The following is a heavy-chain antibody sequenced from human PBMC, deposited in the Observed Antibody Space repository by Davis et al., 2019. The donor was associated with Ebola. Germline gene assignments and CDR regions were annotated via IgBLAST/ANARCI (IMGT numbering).Heavy chain of an antibody. Sequence: GESLKISCAASGFTFSSYEMNWVRQAPGKGLEWVSAISGSGGSTYYADSVKGRFTISRDNSKNTLYLQMNSLRAEDTAVYYCAKGTVQGSFDYWGQGTLVTVSS. CDR3: AKGTVQGSFDY. CDR2: ISGSGGST. J-gene: IGHJ4*02. V-gene: IGHV3-23*01. D-gene: IGHD3-10*01. CDR1: GFTFSSYE.